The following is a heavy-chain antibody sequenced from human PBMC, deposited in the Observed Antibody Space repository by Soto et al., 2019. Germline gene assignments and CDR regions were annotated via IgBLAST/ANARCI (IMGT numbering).Heavy chain of an antibody. CDR2: TYYRSKWYN. V-gene: IGHV6-1*01. J-gene: IGHJ4*02. CDR1: WDSVSSNSAA. CDR3: ASSTKYSGYDWFDY. D-gene: IGHD5-12*01. Sequence: SQTLSLTCAISWDSVSSNSAAWNWIRQSPSRGPEWLGRTYYRSKWYNDYAVSVKSRITINPDTSKNQFSLQLNSVTPEDTAVYYCASSTKYSGYDWFDYWGQGTLVTVSS.